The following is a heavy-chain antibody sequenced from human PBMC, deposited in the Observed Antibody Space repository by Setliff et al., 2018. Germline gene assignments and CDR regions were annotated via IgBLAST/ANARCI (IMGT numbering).Heavy chain of an antibody. D-gene: IGHD3-22*01. V-gene: IGHV4-31*03. CDR3: ARGTFDTSGYFPYPIGY. CDR2: IYYSGSTS. J-gene: IGHJ4*02. CDR1: GGSISSGGYY. Sequence: SETLSLTCTVSGGSISSGGYYWSWIRPHPGKGLEWIGYIYYSGSTSYYNPSLKSRVTISVDTSKNQFSLKLTSVTAADTAVYYCARGTFDTSGYFPYPIGYWGQGTLVTVSS.